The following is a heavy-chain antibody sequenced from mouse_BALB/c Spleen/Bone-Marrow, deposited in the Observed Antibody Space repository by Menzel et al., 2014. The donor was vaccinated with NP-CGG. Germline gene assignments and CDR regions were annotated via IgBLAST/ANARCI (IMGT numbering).Heavy chain of an antibody. CDR1: GYTFSSYW. CDR3: TRWGWSFDY. CDR2: ILPGSGSS. D-gene: IGHD2-3*01. Sequence: QVQLQHSGAELMKPGASVEISCKATGYTFSSYWIEWVKQRPGHGLEWIGEILPGSGSSNYNEKFKGKATITADTSSNTAYMQLSSLTSEDSAVYYCTRWGWSFDYWGQGTTLTVSS. V-gene: IGHV1-9*01. J-gene: IGHJ2*01.